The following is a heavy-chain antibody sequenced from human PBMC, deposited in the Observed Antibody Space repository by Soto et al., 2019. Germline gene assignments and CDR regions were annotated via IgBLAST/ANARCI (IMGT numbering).Heavy chain of an antibody. CDR3: ARERGTNGGVIVRELDY. Sequence: ASVKVSCKASGGTFSSYTISWVRQAPGQGLEWMGRIIPILGIANYAQKFQGRVTITADKSTSTAYMELSRLRSEDTAVYYCARERGTNGGVIVRELDYWGQGTLVTVSS. CDR1: GGTFSSYT. CDR2: IIPILGIA. V-gene: IGHV1-69*04. D-gene: IGHD3-16*02. J-gene: IGHJ4*02.